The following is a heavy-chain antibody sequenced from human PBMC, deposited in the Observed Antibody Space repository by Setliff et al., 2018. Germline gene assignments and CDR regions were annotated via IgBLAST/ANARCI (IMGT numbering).Heavy chain of an antibody. D-gene: IGHD2-2*01. Sequence: GGSLRLSCAVSGFTFSSYAMSWVRQAPGKGLEWVSSISDTGGNTYHADSVKGRFTISRDNSKNTLYLQMIRLRAEDTAVYYCARSENCFSTHCSPYDYWGQGTLVTVSS. CDR2: ISDTGGNT. CDR3: ARSENCFSTHCSPYDY. CDR1: GFTFSSYA. J-gene: IGHJ4*02. V-gene: IGHV3-23*01.